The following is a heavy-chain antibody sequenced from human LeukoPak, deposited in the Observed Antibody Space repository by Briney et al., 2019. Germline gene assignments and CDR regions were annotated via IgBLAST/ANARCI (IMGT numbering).Heavy chain of an antibody. J-gene: IGHJ4*02. D-gene: IGHD5-24*01. CDR3: AKDPEMATIPLDY. V-gene: IGHV4-34*01. CDR1: GGSFSGYY. Sequence: SETLSLTCAVYGGSFSGYYWSWIRQPPGKGLEWIGEINHSGSTNYNPSLKSRVTISVDTSKNQFSLKLSSVTAADTAVYYCAKDPEMATIPLDYWGQGTLVTVSS. CDR2: INHSGST.